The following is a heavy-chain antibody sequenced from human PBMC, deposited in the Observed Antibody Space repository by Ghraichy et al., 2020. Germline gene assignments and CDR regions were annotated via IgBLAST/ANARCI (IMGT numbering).Heavy chain of an antibody. Sequence: GGSLRLSCVASGFTFSSYGMHWVRQAPGKGLEWVAFIRYDGSNKYYADSVKGRFTISRDNSKNTLYLQMNSLRAEDTAVYYCAKDVGGAFWSGYYLPGGLDYWGQGTLVTVSS. J-gene: IGHJ4*02. CDR3: AKDVGGAFWSGYYLPGGLDY. V-gene: IGHV3-30*02. CDR1: GFTFSSYG. CDR2: IRYDGSNK. D-gene: IGHD3-3*01.